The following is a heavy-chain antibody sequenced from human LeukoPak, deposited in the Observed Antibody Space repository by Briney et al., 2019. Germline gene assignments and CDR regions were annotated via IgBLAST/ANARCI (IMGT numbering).Heavy chain of an antibody. CDR3: ARDPCSSTSCYYYYGMDV. Sequence: ASVKVSCKASGYTFTSYGISWVRQAPGQGLEWMGWISAYNGNTNYAQKLQGRVTMTTDTSTGTAYMELRSLRSDDTAVYYCARDPCSSTSCYYYYGMDVWGQGTTVTVSS. D-gene: IGHD2-2*01. CDR1: GYTFTSYG. V-gene: IGHV1-18*01. J-gene: IGHJ6*02. CDR2: ISAYNGNT.